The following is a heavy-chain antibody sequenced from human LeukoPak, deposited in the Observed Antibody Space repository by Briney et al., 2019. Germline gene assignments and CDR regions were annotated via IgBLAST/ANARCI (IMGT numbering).Heavy chain of an antibody. D-gene: IGHD3-10*01. CDR2: INPNSGGT. CDR1: GYTFTGYY. V-gene: IGHV1-2*02. J-gene: IGHJ4*02. CDR3: ARDPDYYGSGSSDTDY. Sequence: GASVKVSCKASGYTFTGYYMHWVRQAPGRGLEWMGWINPNSGGTNYAQKFQGRVTMTRDTSISTAYMELSRLRSDDTAVYYCARDPDYYGSGSSDTDYWGQGTLVTVSS.